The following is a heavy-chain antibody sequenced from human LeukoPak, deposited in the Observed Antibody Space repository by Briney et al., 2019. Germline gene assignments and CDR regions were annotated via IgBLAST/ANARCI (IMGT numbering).Heavy chain of an antibody. CDR3: ARTRDGYNSYYFDY. J-gene: IGHJ4*02. CDR1: GFSLSTSGMC. D-gene: IGHD5-24*01. Sequence: ESGPTLVNPTQTLTLTCTFSGFSLSTSGMCVSWIRQPPGKALEWLALIDWDDDKYYSTSLKTRITISKDTSKNQVVLTMTNMGPVDTATYYCARTRDGYNSYYFDYWGQGTLVTVSS. CDR2: IDWDDDK. V-gene: IGHV2-70*01.